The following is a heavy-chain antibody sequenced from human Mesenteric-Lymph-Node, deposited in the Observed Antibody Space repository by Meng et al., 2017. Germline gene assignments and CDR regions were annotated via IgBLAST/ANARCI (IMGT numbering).Heavy chain of an antibody. CDR1: GGSFSGYY. CDR3: ARGRGFGELLRGFYHNFDY. Sequence: SETLSLTCAVYGGSFSGYYWSWIRQPPGKGLEWIGEINHSGSTNYNPSLKSRVTISVDTSKNQFSLKLSSVTAADTAVYYCARGRGFGELLRGFYHNFDYWGQGTLVTVSS. V-gene: IGHV4-34*01. D-gene: IGHD3-10*01. CDR2: INHSGST. J-gene: IGHJ4*02.